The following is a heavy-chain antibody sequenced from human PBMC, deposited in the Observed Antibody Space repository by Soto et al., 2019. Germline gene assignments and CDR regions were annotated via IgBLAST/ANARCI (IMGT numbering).Heavy chain of an antibody. CDR2: ISSSSSYI. Sequence: GGSLRLSCAASGFTFSSYSMYWVRQAPGKGLEWVSSISSSSSYIYYADSVKGRFTISRDNAKNSLYLQMNSLRAEDTAVYYCARGVAAAGTPFDYWGQGTLVTVSS. D-gene: IGHD6-13*01. CDR3: ARGVAAAGTPFDY. V-gene: IGHV3-21*01. J-gene: IGHJ4*02. CDR1: GFTFSSYS.